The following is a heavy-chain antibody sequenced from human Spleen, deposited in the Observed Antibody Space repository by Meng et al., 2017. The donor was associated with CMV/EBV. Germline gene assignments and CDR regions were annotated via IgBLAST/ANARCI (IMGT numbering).Heavy chain of an antibody. CDR3: ARDQGGGYSSRGVYLDV. CDR2: ISSSSSYI. D-gene: IGHD6-19*01. CDR1: FTFSSYS. V-gene: IGHV3-21*01. J-gene: IGHJ6*02. Sequence: FTFSSYSMNWVRQAPGKGLEWVSSISSSSSYIYYADSVKGRFTISRDNAKNSLYLQMNSLRAEDTAVYYCARDQGGGYSSRGVYLDVWGQGTTVTVSS.